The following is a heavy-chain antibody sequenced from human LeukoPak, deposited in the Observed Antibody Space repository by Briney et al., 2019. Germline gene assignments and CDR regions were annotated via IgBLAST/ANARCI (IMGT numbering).Heavy chain of an antibody. CDR3: ARDHDWAFDL. CDR2: INHNAEMI. D-gene: IGHD3-9*01. V-gene: IGHV3-48*02. J-gene: IGHJ4*02. Sequence: GGSLRLSCEGSGFPFGSYVMSWVRQAPGKGLEWIAYINHNAEMIFYPDFVKGRFTISRDNPKKSLYLQMNALRYEDTAMYYCARDHDWAFDLWGQGTLVTVSS. CDR1: GFPFGSYV.